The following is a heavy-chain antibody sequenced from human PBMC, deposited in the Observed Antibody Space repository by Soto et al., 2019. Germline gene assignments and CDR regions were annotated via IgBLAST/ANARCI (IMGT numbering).Heavy chain of an antibody. V-gene: IGHV4-31*02. J-gene: IGHJ5*02. CDR3: AREEAAGIERWFDP. CDR2: ISYSGST. Sequence: WTWIRQHPGKGLEWIGYISYSGSTYYNPSLRSRLTISADTSSNQFYLSLTSVTAADTAGYYCAREEAAGIERWFDPWGQGTLVTVSS. D-gene: IGHD6-13*01.